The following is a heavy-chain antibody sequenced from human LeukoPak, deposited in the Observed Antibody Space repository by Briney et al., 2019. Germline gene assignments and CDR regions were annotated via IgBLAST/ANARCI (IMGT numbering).Heavy chain of an antibody. CDR1: GFSFSNYW. J-gene: IGHJ4*02. Sequence: PGGSLRLSCEGSGFSFSNYWMGWVRQAPGKGLEWVAFIRSDGGIKYYADSVKGRFTISRDNSKNTLYLQMNGLRAEDTAVYYCAPSDTAAYFDYWGQGTLVTVSS. CDR3: APSDTAAYFDY. V-gene: IGHV3-30*02. CDR2: IRSDGGIK. D-gene: IGHD5-18*01.